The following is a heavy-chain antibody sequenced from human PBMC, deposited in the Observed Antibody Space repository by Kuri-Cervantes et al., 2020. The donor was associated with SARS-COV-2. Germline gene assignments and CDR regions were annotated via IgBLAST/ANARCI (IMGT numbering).Heavy chain of an antibody. CDR3: ARTYCSSTSCYPANFDY. D-gene: IGHD2-2*01. CDR1: GYTFTGYY. Sequence: SVKVSCKASGYTFTGYYMHWVRQAPGQGLEWMGGIIPIFGTANYAQKFQGRVTITADESTSTAYMELSSLRSEDTAVYYCARTYCSSTSCYPANFDYWGQGTLVTVSS. J-gene: IGHJ4*02. V-gene: IGHV1-69*13. CDR2: IIPIFGTA.